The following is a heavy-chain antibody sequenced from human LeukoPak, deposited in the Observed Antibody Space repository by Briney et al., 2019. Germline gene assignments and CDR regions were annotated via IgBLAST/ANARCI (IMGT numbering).Heavy chain of an antibody. V-gene: IGHV3-74*01. Sequence: GSLRLSCAASGFSFSSHSVHWVRQAPGKGLVWVSRISDDGSYTSNVDSVKGRFTISRDNVNNMLYLHMNSLRAEDTAVYYCASFGISWRSSYWGQGTLVTVSS. D-gene: IGHD2-21*01. J-gene: IGHJ4*02. CDR3: ASFGISWRSSY. CDR2: ISDDGSYT. CDR1: GFSFSSHS.